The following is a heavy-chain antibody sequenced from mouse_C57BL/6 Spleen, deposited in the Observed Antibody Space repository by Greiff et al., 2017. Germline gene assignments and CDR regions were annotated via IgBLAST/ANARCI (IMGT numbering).Heavy chain of an antibody. CDR2: IAPSDSYT. V-gene: IGHV1-69*01. CDR1: GYTFTSYW. Sequence: QVQLQQPGAELVMPGASVKLSCKASGYTFTSYWMHWVKQRPGQGLEWIGEIAPSDSYTNYNQKFKGKSTLTVDKSSSTAYLQLSSLTSEDSAVYYCSRPYYYGSSHWYFDVWGTGTTVTVSS. D-gene: IGHD1-1*01. J-gene: IGHJ1*03. CDR3: SRPYYYGSSHWYFDV.